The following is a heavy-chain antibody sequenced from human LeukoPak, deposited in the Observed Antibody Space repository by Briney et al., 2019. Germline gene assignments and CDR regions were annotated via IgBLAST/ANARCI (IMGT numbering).Heavy chain of an antibody. Sequence: TSETLSLTCAVYGGSFSGYYWRWLRQPPGKGLEWMAETTHSGGTHYTPSLKSRVTISVDTYKHPHSLKLNAATAADTAVYYCARHTPVPPGYFDLWGRGTLVTVSS. CDR1: GGSFSGYY. J-gene: IGHJ2*01. D-gene: IGHD2-2*01. CDR2: TTHSGGT. V-gene: IGHV4-34*01. CDR3: ARHTPVPPGYFDL.